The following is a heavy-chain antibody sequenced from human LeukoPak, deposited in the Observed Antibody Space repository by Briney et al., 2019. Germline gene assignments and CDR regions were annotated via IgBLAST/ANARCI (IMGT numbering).Heavy chain of an antibody. J-gene: IGHJ4*02. CDR1: GFTVSSNY. Sequence: GGSLRLSCAASGFTVSSNYMSWVRQAPGKGLEWVSVIYSGGSTYYADSVKGRFTISRDNSKNTLYLQMNSLRAEDTAVYYCARDSGSYYRGYFDYWGQGTLVTVSS. D-gene: IGHD1-26*01. CDR2: IYSGGST. CDR3: ARDSGSYYRGYFDY. V-gene: IGHV3-66*01.